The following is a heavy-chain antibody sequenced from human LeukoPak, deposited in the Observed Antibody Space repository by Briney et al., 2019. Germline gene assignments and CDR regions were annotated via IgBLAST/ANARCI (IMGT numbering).Heavy chain of an antibody. D-gene: IGHD3-9*01. J-gene: IGHJ4*02. V-gene: IGHV1-2*04. Sequence: RASVKVSCKASGYTFTGYYMHWVRQAPGQGLEWMGWINPNSGGTNYAKKFQGWVTMTRDTSIRTAYMELSRMRSDDTAVYYCARGFTSRRYFDWSPYFDYWGQGTLVTVSS. CDR3: ARGFTSRRYFDWSPYFDY. CDR2: INPNSGGT. CDR1: GYTFTGYY.